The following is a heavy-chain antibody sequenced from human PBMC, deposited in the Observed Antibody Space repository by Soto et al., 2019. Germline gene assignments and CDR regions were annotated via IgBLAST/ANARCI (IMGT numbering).Heavy chain of an antibody. J-gene: IGHJ6*02. CDR3: ARVSWREKYGMDV. Sequence: GSLRLSCAVSGFTFSDSYMIFSRQPPGKGLEWISYITFSGNTVYYADSLKGRFTISRDNAKNSLYMQMNRLRAEDTAVYYCARVSWREKYGMDVWGQGTTVTVSS. V-gene: IGHV3-11*01. CDR1: GFTFSDSY. CDR2: ITFSGNTV.